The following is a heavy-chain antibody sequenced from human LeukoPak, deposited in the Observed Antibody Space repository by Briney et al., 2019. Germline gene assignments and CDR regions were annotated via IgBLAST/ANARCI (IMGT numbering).Heavy chain of an antibody. CDR2: LYSDGRT. CDR1: GFIVSTNY. D-gene: IGHD3-10*01. CDR3: AKDIGVYGSGSLGYYYYGMDV. Sequence: GGSLRLSCAASGFIVSTNYMSWVRLAPGKGLEWVSILYSDGRTFYADSVKGRFTISRDSSKNSLYLQMNSLRAEDTALYYCAKDIGVYGSGSLGYYYYGMDVWGQGNTVTVSS. V-gene: IGHV3-53*05. J-gene: IGHJ6*02.